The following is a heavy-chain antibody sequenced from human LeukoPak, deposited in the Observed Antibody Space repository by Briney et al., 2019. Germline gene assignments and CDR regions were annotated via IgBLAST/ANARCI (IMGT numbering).Heavy chain of an antibody. V-gene: IGHV3-43*02. CDR3: ARHDYGGNSGDY. D-gene: IGHD4-23*01. CDR2: ITGAGNT. J-gene: IGHJ4*02. CDR1: GFTFDDYA. Sequence: PGGSLRLSCAASGFTFDDYAMRWVRQAPGKGLEWVSLITGAGNTYYADSVKGRFTISRDNAKNSLYLRMNSLKDEDTAVYYCARHDYGGNSGDYWGQGTLVTVSS.